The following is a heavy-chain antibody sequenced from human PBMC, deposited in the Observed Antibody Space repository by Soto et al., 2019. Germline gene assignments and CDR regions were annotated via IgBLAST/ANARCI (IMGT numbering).Heavy chain of an antibody. D-gene: IGHD6-13*01. J-gene: IGHJ4*02. CDR1: GFTFRSYA. CDR3: AKWAKEQLVGKPYFHY. CDR2: ISDSGGST. Sequence: PGGSLRLSCAASGFTFRSYAMSWVRQAPGRGLEWVSDISDSGGSTYYADSVKGRFTISRDNSRNTLFLQMNSLRAEDAAVYYCAKWAKEQLVGKPYFHYWGQGTLVTVSS. V-gene: IGHV3-23*01.